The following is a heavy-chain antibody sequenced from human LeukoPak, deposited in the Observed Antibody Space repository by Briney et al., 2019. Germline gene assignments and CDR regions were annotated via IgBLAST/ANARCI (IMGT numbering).Heavy chain of an antibody. D-gene: IGHD1-1*01. V-gene: IGHV3-23*01. CDR3: AKDSTTKLDDY. J-gene: IGHJ4*02. CDR1: GFTFSSYP. Sequence: PGGSLRLSCVTSGFTFSSYPMSWVRQTPGEGLQWVSSISVDGVTTYYVDSVKGRFTVFRDNSRDTLFLQMNSLRAEDTAVHFCAKDSTTKLDDYWGRGTLVTVSS. CDR2: ISVDGVTT.